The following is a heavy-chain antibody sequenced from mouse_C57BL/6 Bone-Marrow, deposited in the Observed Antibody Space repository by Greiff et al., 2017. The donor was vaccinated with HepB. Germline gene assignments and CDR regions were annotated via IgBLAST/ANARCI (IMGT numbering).Heavy chain of an antibody. D-gene: IGHD3-3*01. Sequence: QVQLKESGAELARPGASVKLSCKASGYTFTSYGISWVKQRTGQGLEWIGEIYPRSGNTYYNEKFKGKATLTADKSSSTADMELRSLTSEDSAVYFCARRLCWYFDVWGTGTTVTVSS. CDR3: ARRLCWYFDV. CDR1: GYTFTSYG. CDR2: IYPRSGNT. J-gene: IGHJ1*03. V-gene: IGHV1-81*01.